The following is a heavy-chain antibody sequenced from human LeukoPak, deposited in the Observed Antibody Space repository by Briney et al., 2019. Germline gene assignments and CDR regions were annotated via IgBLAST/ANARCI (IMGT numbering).Heavy chain of an antibody. CDR3: ARDERLLSFLK. D-gene: IGHD3-3*01. CDR2: ISGSGGST. J-gene: IGHJ4*02. CDR1: GFTFSSYA. V-gene: IGHV3-23*01. Sequence: GGSLRLSCAASGFTFSSYAMSWVRQAPGKGLEWVAAISGSGGSTYYADSVKGRFTISRDNSKNTLYLQMNSLRAEDTAVYYCARDERLLSFLKWGQGTLVTVSS.